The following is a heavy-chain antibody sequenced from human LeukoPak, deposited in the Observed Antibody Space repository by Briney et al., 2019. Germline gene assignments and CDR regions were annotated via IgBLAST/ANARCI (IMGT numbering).Heavy chain of an antibody. Sequence: SVKVSCKASGGTFSSYAISWVRQAPGQGLEWMGRIIPILGIANYAQKFQGRVTITADKSTSTAYMELSSLRSEDTAVYYCAGPRNSSTAARSTLDYWGQGTLVTVSS. CDR2: IIPILGIA. V-gene: IGHV1-69*04. CDR1: GGTFSSYA. CDR3: AGPRNSSTAARSTLDY. D-gene: IGHD6-6*01. J-gene: IGHJ4*02.